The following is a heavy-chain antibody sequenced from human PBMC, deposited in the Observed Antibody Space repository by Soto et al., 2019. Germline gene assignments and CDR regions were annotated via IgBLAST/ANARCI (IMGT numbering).Heavy chain of an antibody. CDR3: VSSRAAIYGDGLDV. J-gene: IGHJ3*01. CDR1: GASISSYF. V-gene: IGHV4-59*03. CDR2: VYDSGNT. Sequence: HLQESGPGLVKPSETLSLTCSVSGASISSYFRNWIRHPPGKGLEWIGCVYDSGNTNYNPSLVDRITISLSTSENQFSLKMTSVTAADTAVYYCVSSRAAIYGDGLDVWGQGTMVTVSP. D-gene: IGHD2-2*01.